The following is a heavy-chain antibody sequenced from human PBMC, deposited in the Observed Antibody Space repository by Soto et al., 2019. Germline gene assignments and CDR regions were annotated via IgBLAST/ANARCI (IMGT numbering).Heavy chain of an antibody. CDR1: GYTFSNYG. CDR2: ISLYSDGT. CDR3: ARVVPGAEAWFGP. Sequence: ASVKVSCKTSGYTFSNYGITWVRQAPGQPLEWLGWISLYSDGTNYAQKFQGRVSMTTDTSTTTAYMELRSLRSDDTAVYYCARVVPGAEAWFGPWGQGTLLTLSS. V-gene: IGHV1-18*01. D-gene: IGHD2-2*01. J-gene: IGHJ5*02.